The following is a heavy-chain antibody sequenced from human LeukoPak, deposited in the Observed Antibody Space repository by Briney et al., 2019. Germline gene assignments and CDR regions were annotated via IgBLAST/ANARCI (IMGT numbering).Heavy chain of an antibody. J-gene: IGHJ4*02. CDR1: GFTVSSNY. Sequence: GGSLRLSCAASGFTVSSNYMNWARQAPGKGLEWVSYISSSGSTIYYADSVKGRFTISRDNAKNSLFLQMNSLRAEDTALYYCARFGYGGKVDYWGQGTLVTVSS. D-gene: IGHD4-23*01. CDR2: ISSSGSTI. V-gene: IGHV3-48*03. CDR3: ARFGYGGKVDY.